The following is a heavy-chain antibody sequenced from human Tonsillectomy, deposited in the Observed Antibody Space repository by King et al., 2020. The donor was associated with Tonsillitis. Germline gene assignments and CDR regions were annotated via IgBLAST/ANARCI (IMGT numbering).Heavy chain of an antibody. D-gene: IGHD2-15*01. CDR1: GYRFTSYW. Sequence: QLVQSGAEVKKPGESLKISCKGSGYRFTSYWIGWVRQMPGKGLEWMGIIYPGDSDTRYSPSFQGQVTISADKSISTAYLQWSSLKASDTAMYYCARHEWSGYCSGGSCPPDAFDIWGQGTMVTVSS. J-gene: IGHJ3*02. CDR3: ARHEWSGYCSGGSCPPDAFDI. V-gene: IGHV5-51*01. CDR2: IYPGDSDT.